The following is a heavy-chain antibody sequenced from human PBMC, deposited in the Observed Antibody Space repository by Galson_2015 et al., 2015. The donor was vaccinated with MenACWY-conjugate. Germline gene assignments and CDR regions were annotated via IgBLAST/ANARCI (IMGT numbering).Heavy chain of an antibody. V-gene: IGHV5-10-1*01. CDR1: GFTFTTYW. CDR3: ARRALVGYALNSYYGMDV. J-gene: IGHJ6*02. D-gene: IGHD2-15*01. CDR2: IDPSDSFI. Sequence: QSGAEVKKPGESLRISCQGSGFTFTTYWISCVRQMPGKGLEWMGMIDPSDSFINYNPSFQGHVTISADKSISIAYLQWSSLKASDTAVYYCARRALVGYALNSYYGMDVWGQGTTVTVSS.